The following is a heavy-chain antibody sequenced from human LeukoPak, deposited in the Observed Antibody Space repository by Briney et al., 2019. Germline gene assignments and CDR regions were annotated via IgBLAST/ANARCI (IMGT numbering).Heavy chain of an antibody. Sequence: ASMKVSCKASGYSFTSYDINWMRQASGQGLEWLGWMNPDSGGTGYAQKLQGRVTMTTDTSTSTAYMELRSLRSDDTAVYYCARPGGGHDAFDIWGQGTMVTVSS. CDR1: GYSFTSYD. CDR3: ARPGGGHDAFDI. CDR2: MNPDSGGT. V-gene: IGHV1-8*01. J-gene: IGHJ3*02. D-gene: IGHD3-10*01.